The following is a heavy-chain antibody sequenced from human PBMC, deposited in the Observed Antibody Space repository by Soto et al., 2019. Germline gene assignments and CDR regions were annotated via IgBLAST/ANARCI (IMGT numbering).Heavy chain of an antibody. D-gene: IGHD2-21*02. CDR1: GGTFSSNT. V-gene: IGHV1-69*06. J-gene: IGHJ5*02. CDR3: VSKAACGADCYACDP. CDR2: IIPLFGTA. Sequence: QVQLVQSGAEVKKPGSSVKISCRASGGTFSSNTINWVRQAAGQGLEWMGGIIPLFGTANYAEKFQGRITITADKATKTEYMELRTLRSDDTAGYYCVSKAACGADCYACDPWGQGTLVTVSS.